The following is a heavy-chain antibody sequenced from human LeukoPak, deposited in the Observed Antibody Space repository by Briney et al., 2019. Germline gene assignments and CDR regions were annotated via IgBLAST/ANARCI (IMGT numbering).Heavy chain of an antibody. CDR2: IKQDGSEK. J-gene: IGHJ4*02. CDR3: ARGDWLPLPYAFDH. Sequence: GGTLRLSCEASGFTFSSYWMSWVRQAPGKGLEWVANIKQDGSEKYYVDSVRGRFTISRDNAKNSLYLQMNSLRAEDTAVYYCARGDWLPLPYAFDHWGQGTLVTVSS. V-gene: IGHV3-7*01. CDR1: GFTFSSYW. D-gene: IGHD5-12*01.